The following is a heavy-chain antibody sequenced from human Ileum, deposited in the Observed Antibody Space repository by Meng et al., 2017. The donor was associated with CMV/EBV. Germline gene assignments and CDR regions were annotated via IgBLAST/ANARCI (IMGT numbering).Heavy chain of an antibody. CDR2: IKTDGSDK. D-gene: IGHD3-16*01. J-gene: IGHJ6*02. CDR3: ARDPITFLGWDV. CDR1: GFTFSSYW. Sequence: GGSLRLSCAASGFTFSSYWMSWLRQAPGRGPEWVANIKTDGSDKYYVDSVKGRFTISRDNAKNSLYLQMSSLRDEDTAVYYCARDPITFLGWDVWGRGTMVTVSS. V-gene: IGHV3-7*01.